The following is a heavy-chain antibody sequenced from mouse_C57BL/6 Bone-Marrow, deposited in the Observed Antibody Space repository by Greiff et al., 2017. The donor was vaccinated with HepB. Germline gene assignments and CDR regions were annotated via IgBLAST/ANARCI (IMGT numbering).Heavy chain of an antibody. V-gene: IGHV1-9*01. J-gene: IGHJ1*03. Sequence: VQRVESGAELLKPGASVKLSCKATGYTFTGYWIEWVKQRPGHGLEWIGEILPGSGSTNYNEKFKGKATFTADTSSNTAYMQLSSLTNEDAAIYYCARSRGSSYRWYFDVWGTGTTVTVSS. CDR3: ARSRGSSYRWYFDV. D-gene: IGHD1-1*01. CDR1: GYTFTGYW. CDR2: ILPGSGST.